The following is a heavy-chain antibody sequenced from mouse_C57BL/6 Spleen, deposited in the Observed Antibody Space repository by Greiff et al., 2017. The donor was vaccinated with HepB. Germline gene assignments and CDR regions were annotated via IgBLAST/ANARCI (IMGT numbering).Heavy chain of an antibody. J-gene: IGHJ1*03. CDR1: GFTFSDYG. V-gene: IGHV5-17*01. Sequence: EVKLMESGGGLVKPGGSLKLSCAASGFTFSDYGMHWVRQAPEKGLEWVAYISSGSSTIYYADTVKGRFTISRDNAKNTLFLQMTSLRSEDTAMYYCARVITTPRYWYFDVWGTGTTVTVSS. D-gene: IGHD2-4*01. CDR3: ARVITTPRYWYFDV. CDR2: ISSGSSTI.